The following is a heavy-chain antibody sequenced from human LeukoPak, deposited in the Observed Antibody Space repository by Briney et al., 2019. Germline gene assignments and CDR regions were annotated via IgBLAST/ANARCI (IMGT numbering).Heavy chain of an antibody. CDR3: AIPPGYCGNDCSFDH. CDR1: GYSFSNYW. J-gene: IGHJ4*02. Sequence: HGESLKISCEGSGYSFSNYWIGWVRQMPGKGLEWMGIIYPGDYETRYSPSFQGLVTISVDKSISIAYLQWSSLKASDTAMYYCAIPPGYCGNDCSFDHWGQGTLVTVSS. CDR2: IYPGDYET. V-gene: IGHV5-51*01. D-gene: IGHD2-21*02.